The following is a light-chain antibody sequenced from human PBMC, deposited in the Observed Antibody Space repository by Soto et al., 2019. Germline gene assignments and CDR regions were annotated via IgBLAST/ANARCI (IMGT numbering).Light chain of an antibody. V-gene: IGLV7-46*01. J-gene: IGLJ3*02. Sequence: QAVVTQEPSLTVSPGGTVTLTCGSSTGAVTSSHYPYWFQQKPGQAPTTLIHDTSNKHSWTPARFSGSLLEGKAALTLSGAQPEDEAEYYYLLSYDSNIRVFGGGTKLTVL. CDR1: TGAVTSSHY. CDR2: DTS. CDR3: LLSYDSNIRV.